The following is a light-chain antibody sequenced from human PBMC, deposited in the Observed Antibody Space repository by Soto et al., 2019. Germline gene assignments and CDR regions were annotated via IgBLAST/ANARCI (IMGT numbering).Light chain of an antibody. CDR3: QERSVWPLCT. Sequence: IVLTQSPATLSLSPGERATLSCRASQSVGTYLAWYQQKPGQAPRLLIYDASNRAIGVTARFTGSGSGTDFTLTISNLEPEDFAVHYCQERSVWPLCTLGRGTRLEI. J-gene: IGKJ2*02. V-gene: IGKV3-11*01. CDR1: QSVGTY. CDR2: DAS.